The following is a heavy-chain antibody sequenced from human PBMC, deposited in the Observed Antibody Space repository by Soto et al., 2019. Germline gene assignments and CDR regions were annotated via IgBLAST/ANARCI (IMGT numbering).Heavy chain of an antibody. D-gene: IGHD6-25*01. V-gene: IGHV4-39*01. CDR3: ARNARLRYFQH. CDR2: IYYSGST. Sequence: QLQLQESGPGLVKPSETLSLTCTVSGGSISSSSYYWGWIRQPPGKGLEWIGSIYYSGSTYYNPSLKSRVTISVDTSKNQFSLKLSSVTAADTAVYYCARNARLRYFQHWGQGTLVTVSS. J-gene: IGHJ1*01. CDR1: GGSISSSSYY.